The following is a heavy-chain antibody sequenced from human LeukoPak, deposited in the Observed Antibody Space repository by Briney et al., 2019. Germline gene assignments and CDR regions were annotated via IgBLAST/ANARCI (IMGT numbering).Heavy chain of an antibody. J-gene: IGHJ5*02. Sequence: SETLSLTCTVSGGSISSYYWSWIRQPAGKGLEWIGRIYTSGGTNYNPSLKSRVTMSVDTSKNQFSLKLSSVTAADTAVYYCARGPDIVVVPAADLNWFDPWGQGTLVTVSS. CDR3: ARGPDIVVVPAADLNWFDP. CDR2: IYTSGGT. V-gene: IGHV4-4*07. CDR1: GGSISSYY. D-gene: IGHD2-2*01.